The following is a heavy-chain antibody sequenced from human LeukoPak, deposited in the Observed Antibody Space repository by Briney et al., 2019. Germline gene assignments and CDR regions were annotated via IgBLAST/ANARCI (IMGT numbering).Heavy chain of an antibody. Sequence: ASVKVSCKASGYTFTGYYMQWVRQAPGQGLEWMGWINPNSGGTNYAQKFQGRVTMTRDTSISTAYMELSRLRSDDTAVYYCARGNYNWNYDYFDYWGQGTLVTVSS. CDR1: GYTFTGYY. CDR2: INPNSGGT. V-gene: IGHV1-2*02. CDR3: ARGNYNWNYDYFDY. D-gene: IGHD1-7*01. J-gene: IGHJ4*02.